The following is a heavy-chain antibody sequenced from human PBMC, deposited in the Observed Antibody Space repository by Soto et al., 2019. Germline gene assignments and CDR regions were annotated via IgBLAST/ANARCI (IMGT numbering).Heavy chain of an antibody. CDR2: IGGSGGST. CDR1: GFTFSSYA. D-gene: IGHD3-22*01. J-gene: IGHJ6*02. V-gene: IGHV3-23*01. CDR3: AKDPYYYDTSEMDV. Sequence: PXGSVLPACSASGFTFSSYAMSWVRQAAGKGLEWVSAIGGSGGSTYYADSVKGRFAISRDNSKNTLFLQMNSLRAEDTDVYYCAKDPYYYDTSEMDVWGQGTKVTVYS.